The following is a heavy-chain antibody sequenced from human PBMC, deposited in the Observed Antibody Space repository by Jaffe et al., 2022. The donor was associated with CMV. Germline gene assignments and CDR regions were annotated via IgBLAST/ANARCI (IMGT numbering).Heavy chain of an antibody. J-gene: IGHJ5*02. Sequence: QLQLQESGPGLVKPSETLSLTCTVSGGSISSSSYYWGWIRQPPGKGLEWIGSIYYSGSTYYNPSLKSRVTISVDTSKNQFSLKLSSVTAADTAVYYCLIDILTGPSKYYNWFDPWGQGTLVTVSS. D-gene: IGHD3-9*01. CDR3: LIDILTGPSKYYNWFDP. CDR2: IYYSGST. V-gene: IGHV4-39*01. CDR1: GGSISSSSYY.